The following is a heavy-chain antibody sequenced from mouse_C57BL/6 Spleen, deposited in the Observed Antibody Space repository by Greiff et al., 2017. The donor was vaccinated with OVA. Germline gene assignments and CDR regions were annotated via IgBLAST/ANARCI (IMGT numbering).Heavy chain of an antibody. J-gene: IGHJ1*03. V-gene: IGHV1-52*01. Sequence: VQLQQPGAELVRPGSSVKLSCKASGYTFTSYWMHWVKQRPIQGLEWIGNIDPSDSETHYNQKFKDKATLTVDKSSSTAYMQLSSLTSEDSAVDYCARSAGRDWYFDVWGTGTTVTVSS. D-gene: IGHD1-1*01. CDR3: ARSAGRDWYFDV. CDR1: GYTFTSYW. CDR2: IDPSDSET.